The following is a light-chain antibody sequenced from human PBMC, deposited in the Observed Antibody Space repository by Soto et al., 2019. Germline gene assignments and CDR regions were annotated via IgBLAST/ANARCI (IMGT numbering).Light chain of an antibody. CDR1: RSVTSNN. V-gene: IGKV3-20*01. CDR3: QQFSSYPLT. CDR2: GAS. J-gene: IGKJ4*01. Sequence: QSAGTLSLSQWERATLSCRASRSVTSNNLAWYQQKPGQAPRLLIYGASSRATGIPDRFSGGGSGTDFTLTISRLEPEDFAVYYCQQFSSYPLTFGGGTKVDIK.